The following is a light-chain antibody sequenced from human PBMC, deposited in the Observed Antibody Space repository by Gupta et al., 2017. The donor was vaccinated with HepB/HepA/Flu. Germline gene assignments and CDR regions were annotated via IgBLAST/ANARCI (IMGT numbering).Light chain of an antibody. CDR3: SSYTSSSTFLVV. V-gene: IGLV2-14*01. J-gene: IGLJ2*01. CDR1: SSDVGVYNY. CDR2: DVT. Sequence: QSALTQPASVSGSPGQSITISCTGTSSDVGVYNYVSWYQQHPGKAPKLMIYDVTNRPSGVSNRFSGSKSGNTASLTISGLQAEDEADHYCSSYTSSSTFLVVFGGGTKLTVL.